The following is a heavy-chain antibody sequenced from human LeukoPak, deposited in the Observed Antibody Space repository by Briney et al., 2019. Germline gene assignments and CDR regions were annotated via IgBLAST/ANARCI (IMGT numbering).Heavy chain of an antibody. CDR2: ISNSGSTI. D-gene: IGHD3-10*01. CDR1: GFTFSSYE. Sequence: GGSLRLSCAASGFTFSSYEMNWVRQAPGKGLEWVSYISNSGSTIYYADSVKGRFTISRDNAKNSLYLQMNSLRAEDTAVYYCARAFFYGSGSYSVSYFDYWGQGTLVTVSS. V-gene: IGHV3-48*03. J-gene: IGHJ4*02. CDR3: ARAFFYGSGSYSVSYFDY.